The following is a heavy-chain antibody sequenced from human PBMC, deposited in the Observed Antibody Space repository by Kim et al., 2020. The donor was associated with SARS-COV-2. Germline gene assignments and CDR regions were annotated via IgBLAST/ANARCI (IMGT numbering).Heavy chain of an antibody. CDR2: ISSSSSYI. J-gene: IGHJ6*03. CDR1: GFTFSSYS. Sequence: GGSLRLSCAASGFTFSSYSMNWVRQAPGKGLEWVSSISSSSSYIYYADSVKGRFTISRDNAKNSLYLQMNSLRAEDTAVYYCARANSSSWYLGYYYYYMDVWGKGTTVTVSS. V-gene: IGHV3-21*01. CDR3: ARANSSSWYLGYYYYYMDV. D-gene: IGHD6-13*01.